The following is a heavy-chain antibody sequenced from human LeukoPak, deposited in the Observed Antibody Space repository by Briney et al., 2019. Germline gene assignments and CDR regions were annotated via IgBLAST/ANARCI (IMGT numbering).Heavy chain of an antibody. V-gene: IGHV3-23*01. CDR2: ISGSGGTT. D-gene: IGHD3-10*01. J-gene: IGHJ4*02. Sequence: GGSLRLSCAASGFTFSSYAMSWVRQAPGKGLEWVSGISGSGGTTYQADSVKGRFTISRDNSKNTLYLQMNSLRAEDTAVYYCAKARTANDYGSGSFYKGFDSWGQGTLVTVSS. CDR3: AKARTANDYGSGSFYKGFDS. CDR1: GFTFSSYA.